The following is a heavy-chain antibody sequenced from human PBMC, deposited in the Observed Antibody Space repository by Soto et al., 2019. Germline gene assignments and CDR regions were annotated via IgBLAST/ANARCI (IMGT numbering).Heavy chain of an antibody. D-gene: IGHD4-4*01. Sequence: ASVKVSCKASGYTFTSYGISWVRQAPGQGLEWMGWISAYNGNTNYAQKLQGRVTMTTDTSTSTAYMELRSLRSDDTAVYYCARDTEGPTVTTNYYYGMDVWGQGTTVTVSS. J-gene: IGHJ6*02. CDR3: ARDTEGPTVTTNYYYGMDV. CDR2: ISAYNGNT. V-gene: IGHV1-18*04. CDR1: GYTFTSYG.